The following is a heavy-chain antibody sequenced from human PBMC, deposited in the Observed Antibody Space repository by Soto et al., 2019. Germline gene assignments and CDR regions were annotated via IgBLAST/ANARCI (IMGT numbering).Heavy chain of an antibody. CDR3: AKDVCGSGTFCHFDY. CDR1: EFTFTSYA. CDR2: VGSDGGST. J-gene: IGHJ4*02. V-gene: IGHV3-23*01. D-gene: IGHD3-10*01. Sequence: EVQLLESGGGLVQPGGSLRLSCAASEFTFTSYAMSWVRQAPGKGLEWVSAVGSDGGSTYYADSVRGRFTVSRDNSQNTLYLQMNNPRAEDTAVYYCAKDVCGSGTFCHFDYWGQGTLVTVSS.